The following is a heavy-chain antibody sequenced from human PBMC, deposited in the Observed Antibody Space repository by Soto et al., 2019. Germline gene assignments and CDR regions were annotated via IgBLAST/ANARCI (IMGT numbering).Heavy chain of an antibody. V-gene: IGHV4-31*03. CDR1: GDSIGGVGY. Sequence: KSSETLSLTCTVSGDSIGGVGYWSWIRQFPGRGLEWIGCISSSGSTYYNPALNNRISLSLDTSQNQFSLKLLSVTAADTAIYYCPRSPVNGPVNPSHWLDTWGQGTLATVSS. CDR3: PRSPVNGPVNPSHWLDT. J-gene: IGHJ5*02. CDR2: ISSSGST. D-gene: IGHD4-17*01.